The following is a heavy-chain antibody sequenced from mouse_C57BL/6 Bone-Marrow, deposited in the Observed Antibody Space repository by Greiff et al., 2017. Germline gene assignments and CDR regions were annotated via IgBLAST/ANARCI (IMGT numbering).Heavy chain of an antibody. J-gene: IGHJ4*01. Sequence: QVQLQQSGPELVKPGASVKISCKASGYAFSSSWMNWVKQRPGKGLEWIGRIYPGDGDTNYNGKFKGKATLTADKSSSTAYMQLSSLTSEDSAVYYCARLAAMDYWGQGTSVTVSS. CDR2: IYPGDGDT. V-gene: IGHV1-82*01. CDR1: GYAFSSSW. CDR3: ARLAAMDY.